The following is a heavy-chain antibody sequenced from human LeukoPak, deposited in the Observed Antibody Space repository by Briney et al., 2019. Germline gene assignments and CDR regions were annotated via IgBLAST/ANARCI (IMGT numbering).Heavy chain of an antibody. J-gene: IGHJ3*02. CDR2: INPNSGGT. D-gene: IGHD3-16*02. Sequence: GASVKVSCKASGYTFTGYYMHWVRQTPGQGLEWMGWINPNSGGTNYAQKFQGRVTMTDDTAVYYCASRYDYVWGSYRYDAFDIWGQGAMVTVSS. CDR1: GYTFTGYY. V-gene: IGHV1-2*02. CDR3: I.